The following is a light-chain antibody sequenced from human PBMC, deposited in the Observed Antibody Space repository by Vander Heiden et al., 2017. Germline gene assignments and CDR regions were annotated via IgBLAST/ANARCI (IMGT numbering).Light chain of an antibody. CDR1: SIEAKR. J-gene: IGLJ2*01. Sequence: SYVLTQAPSVPVAPGQTARITCGGNSIEAKRVHWYQQKPGQAPVLVIYDDTDRPSGIPDRFSGSNSGNTATLTITRVEAGDEADFYCQVWDSNSDHLVVFGGGTKLTVL. CDR2: DDT. V-gene: IGLV3-21*02. CDR3: QVWDSNSDHLVV.